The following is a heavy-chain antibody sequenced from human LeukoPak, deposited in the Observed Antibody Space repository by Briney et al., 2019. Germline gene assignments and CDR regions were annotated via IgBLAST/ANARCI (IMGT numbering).Heavy chain of an antibody. Sequence: ASVKVSCKASGYTFTGYYMHWVGQAPGQGLEWMGRINPNSGGTNYAQKFQGRVTMTRDTSISTAYMELSRLRSDDTAVYYCARGGRVDILTGYPDYWGQGTLVTVSS. J-gene: IGHJ4*02. CDR3: ARGGRVDILTGYPDY. D-gene: IGHD3-9*01. CDR2: INPNSGGT. CDR1: GYTFTGYY. V-gene: IGHV1-2*06.